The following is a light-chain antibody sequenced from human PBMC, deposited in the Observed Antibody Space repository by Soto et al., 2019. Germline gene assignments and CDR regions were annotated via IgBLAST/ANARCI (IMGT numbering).Light chain of an antibody. CDR3: GTWDASLNAGV. Sequence: QSVLTQPPSVSAAPGETVTISCSLSSSNIGYNYVSWYQHLPGTAPKLLIYDNNKRPSGIPDRFSGSKSGTSATLGIAGLQTGDEADYYCGTWDASLNAGVFGGGTQLTVL. V-gene: IGLV1-51*01. J-gene: IGLJ2*01. CDR2: DNN. CDR1: SSNIGYNY.